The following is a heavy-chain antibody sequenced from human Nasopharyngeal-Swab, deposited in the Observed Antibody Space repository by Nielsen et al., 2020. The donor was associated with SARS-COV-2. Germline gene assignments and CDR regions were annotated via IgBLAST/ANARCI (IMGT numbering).Heavy chain of an antibody. CDR2: IKQDGSEM. Sequence: GGSLRLSCAASGFIFSNYWMTWVRQAPGKGLEWVANIKQDGSEMYYVDSVKGRFTISRDNAKSSLYLQMNSLRVEDTAVYNCAREGRDGFDYWGQGTLVTVSS. CDR1: GFIFSNYW. CDR3: AREGRDGFDY. V-gene: IGHV3-7*01. D-gene: IGHD5-24*01. J-gene: IGHJ4*02.